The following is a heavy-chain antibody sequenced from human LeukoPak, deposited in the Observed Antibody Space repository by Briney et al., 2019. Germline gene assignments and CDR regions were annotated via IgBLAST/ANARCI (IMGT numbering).Heavy chain of an antibody. V-gene: IGHV1-2*02. D-gene: IGHD3-16*01. Sequence: ASVKVSCKASGYTFTGSYMHWVRQAPGQGLEWMGWINPNSGGTNYAQKFQGRVTMTRDTSISTAYMELSRLTSDDTAVYFCARVRYRLAETYIDYWGQGTLVTVSS. CDR2: INPNSGGT. J-gene: IGHJ4*02. CDR1: GYTFTGSY. CDR3: ARVRYRLAETYIDY.